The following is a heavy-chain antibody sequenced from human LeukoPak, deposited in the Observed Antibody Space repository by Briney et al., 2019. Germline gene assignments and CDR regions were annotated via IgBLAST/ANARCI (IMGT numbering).Heavy chain of an antibody. CDR2: IKQDDSEK. Sequence: GGSLRLSCAASGFTVSSNYMSWVRQAPGKGLEWVANIKQDDSEKYYVDSVKGRFTISRDNAKNSLYLQMNSLRAEDTAVYYCGRGMDVWGQGTTVTVSS. CDR3: GRGMDV. V-gene: IGHV3-7*03. CDR1: GFTVSSNY. J-gene: IGHJ6*02.